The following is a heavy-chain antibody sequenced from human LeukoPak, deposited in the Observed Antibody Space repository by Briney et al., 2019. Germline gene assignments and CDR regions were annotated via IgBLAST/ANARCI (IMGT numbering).Heavy chain of an antibody. CDR2: ISGSGGST. V-gene: IGHV3-23*01. CDR1: GFTFSSYS. J-gene: IGHJ4*02. Sequence: GGSLRLSCAASGFTFSSYSMNWVRQAPGKGLEWVSAISGSGGSTYYADSVKGRFTISRDNSKNTLYLQMNSLRAEDTAVYYCAKVPLDKYGSYGSLPFRYYSDYWGQGTLVTVSS. D-gene: IGHD1-26*01. CDR3: AKVPLDKYGSYGSLPFRYYSDY.